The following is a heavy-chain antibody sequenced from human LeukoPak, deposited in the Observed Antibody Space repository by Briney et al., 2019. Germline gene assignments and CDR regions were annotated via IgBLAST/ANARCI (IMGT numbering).Heavy chain of an antibody. CDR1: GGSISSYY. D-gene: IGHD6-13*01. V-gene: IGHV4-59*08. Sequence: SETLSLTCTVSGGSISSYYWSWIRQPPGKGLEWIGYIYYSGSTNYNPSLKSRVTISVDTSKNQFSLKLSSVTAADTAVSYCARHGSSSWYGALMIFDYWGQGTLVTVSS. CDR3: ARHGSSSWYGALMIFDY. J-gene: IGHJ4*02. CDR2: IYYSGST.